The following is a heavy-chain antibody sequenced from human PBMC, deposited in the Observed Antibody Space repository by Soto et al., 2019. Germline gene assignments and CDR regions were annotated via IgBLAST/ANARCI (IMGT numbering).Heavy chain of an antibody. CDR1: GGTFSSYA. Sequence: QVQLVQSGAEVKKPGSSVKVSCKASGGTFSSYAISWVRQAPGQGLEWMGGIIPIFVTANYAQKFQGRVTITADEPQSTAYMELSSLRYEDTAVYYCARGSDSSGYYKGSFAFDIWGQGTMGTVSS. V-gene: IGHV1-69*01. CDR2: IIPIFVTA. D-gene: IGHD3-22*01. CDR3: ARGSDSSGYYKGSFAFDI. J-gene: IGHJ3*02.